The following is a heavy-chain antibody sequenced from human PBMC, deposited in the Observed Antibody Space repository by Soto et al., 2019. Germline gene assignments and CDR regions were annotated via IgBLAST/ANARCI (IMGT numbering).Heavy chain of an antibody. Sequence: QMQLVESGGDLVKPGGSLRLSCAASGFNFGDYYMSWVRQAPGKGLEWVSFVSSTGGYTKYPDSVGGRFTVSRDNGKNSLHLQLNSLRVEDTAVYYCARLRVGVNWYFDLWGRGTLVTVSS. V-gene: IGHV3-11*06. D-gene: IGHD1-26*01. CDR3: ARLRVGVNWYFDL. J-gene: IGHJ2*01. CDR1: GFNFGDYY. CDR2: VSSTGGYT.